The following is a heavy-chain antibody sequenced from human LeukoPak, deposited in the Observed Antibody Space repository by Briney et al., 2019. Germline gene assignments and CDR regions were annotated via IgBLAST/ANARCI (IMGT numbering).Heavy chain of an antibody. CDR3: ARKTDNSFDY. V-gene: IGHV5-51*01. Sequence: GESLKISCQGSGYSFTNYWIGWVRQMPGKGLGWMGMIYPSDSDTRYGPSFQGQVTISADKSISTAYLQWSSLKASDTAMYYCARKTDNSFDYWGQGTLVTVSS. J-gene: IGHJ4*02. CDR1: GYSFTNYW. CDR2: IYPSDSDT.